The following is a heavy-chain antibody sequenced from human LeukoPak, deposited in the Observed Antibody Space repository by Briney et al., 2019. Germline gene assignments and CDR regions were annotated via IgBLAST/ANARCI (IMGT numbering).Heavy chain of an antibody. D-gene: IGHD6-6*01. J-gene: IGHJ4*02. CDR1: GYTSTSYG. CDR2: IIPIFGTA. Sequence: GASVKVSCKASGYTSTSYGISWGRQAPGQGLEWMGKIIPIFGTANYTQTLQGRVTTTTDESTSTAYMELSSLRSEDTAVYYCARDGHRCEYSSSSAPSHFDYWGQGTLVTVSS. V-gene: IGHV1-69*05. CDR3: ARDGHRCEYSSSSAPSHFDY.